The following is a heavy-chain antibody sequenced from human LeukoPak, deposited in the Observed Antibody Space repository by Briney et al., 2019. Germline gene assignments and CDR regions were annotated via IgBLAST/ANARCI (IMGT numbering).Heavy chain of an antibody. D-gene: IGHD3-22*01. CDR2: IYYSGSA. Sequence: TSETLSLTCTVSGGSMSSYYWSWIRQPPGKGLEWIGYIYYSGSANYNPSLKSRVTISVDTSKNQFSLNLSSVTAADTAVYYCARHRGRSSGHDYWGQGILVTVSS. CDR3: ARHRGRSSGHDY. CDR1: GGSMSSYY. V-gene: IGHV4-59*08. J-gene: IGHJ4*02.